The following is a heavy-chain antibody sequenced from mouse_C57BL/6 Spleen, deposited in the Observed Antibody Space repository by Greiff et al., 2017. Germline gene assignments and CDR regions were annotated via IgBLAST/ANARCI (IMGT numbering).Heavy chain of an antibody. CDR3: ARDHYYGSSLYYFDY. D-gene: IGHD1-1*01. CDR2: ISDGGSYT. V-gene: IGHV5-4*01. Sequence: EVHLVESGGGLVKPGGSLKLSCAASGFTFSSYAMSWVRQTPEKRLEWVATISDGGSYTYYPDNVKGRFTISRDNAKNNLYLQMSHLKSEDTAMYYCARDHYYGSSLYYFDYWGQGTTLTVSS. J-gene: IGHJ2*01. CDR1: GFTFSSYA.